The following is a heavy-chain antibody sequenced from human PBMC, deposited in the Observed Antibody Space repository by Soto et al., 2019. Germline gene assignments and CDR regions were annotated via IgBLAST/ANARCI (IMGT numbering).Heavy chain of an antibody. CDR1: GGTFGNSA. CDR3: ARDGDPQSAFWSGPLGGGRFDP. V-gene: IGHV1-69*12. CDR2: IVPMFGTA. D-gene: IGHD3-3*01. J-gene: IGHJ5*02. Sequence: QVQLVQSGAEVKKPGSSVNVSCKTSGGTFGNSAVTWVRQAPGQGLEWLGGIVPMFGTANYAQKFQGRVTITADESTXTXXXEXHSLKTDDTAVYYCARDGDPQSAFWSGPLGGGRFDPWGQGTLVTVSS.